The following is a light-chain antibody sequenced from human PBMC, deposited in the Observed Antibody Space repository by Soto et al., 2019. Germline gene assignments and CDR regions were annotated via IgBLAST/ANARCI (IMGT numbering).Light chain of an antibody. V-gene: IGKV4-1*01. CDR2: WAS. CDR1: KSVLYNSNNKNY. Sequence: DVVMTQSPDSLAVSLGERATINCKSSKSVLYNSNNKNYLAWYQQKPGQPPKLLIYWASTRESGVPDRFSGSGSGTDFTLTISSLQAEDVAVYYCQQYYSTPRTFGGGTKVDIK. J-gene: IGKJ4*01. CDR3: QQYYSTPRT.